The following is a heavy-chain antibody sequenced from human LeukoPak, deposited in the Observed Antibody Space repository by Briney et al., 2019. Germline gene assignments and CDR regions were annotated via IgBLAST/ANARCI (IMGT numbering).Heavy chain of an antibody. V-gene: IGHV4-34*01. Sequence: PSETLSLTCAVYGGSFSGYYWSWIRQPPGKGLEWIGEINHSGSTNYNPSLKSRVTISVDTSKNQFSLKLSSVTAADTAVYYCARRHCSSTSCSYYFDYWGQGTLVTVSS. CDR1: GGSFSGYY. J-gene: IGHJ4*02. CDR2: INHSGST. CDR3: ARRHCSSTSCSYYFDY. D-gene: IGHD2-2*01.